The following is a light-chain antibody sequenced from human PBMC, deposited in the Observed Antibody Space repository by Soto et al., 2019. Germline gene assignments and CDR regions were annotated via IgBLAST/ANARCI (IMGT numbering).Light chain of an antibody. Sequence: DIQMTQSPSSLSASVGYRVAITCQASQDISNYLNWYQQKPGKAPRLLIYDASNLETGVPSRFSGSGSGTDFTFTISSLQPEDIATYYCQQYDNLLITFGQGTRLEI. CDR3: QQYDNLLIT. CDR1: QDISNY. CDR2: DAS. V-gene: IGKV1-33*01. J-gene: IGKJ5*01.